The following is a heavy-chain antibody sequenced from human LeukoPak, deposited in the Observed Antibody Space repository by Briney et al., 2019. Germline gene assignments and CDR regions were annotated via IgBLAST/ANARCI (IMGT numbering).Heavy chain of an antibody. CDR2: ISSSSSYI. V-gene: IGHV3-21*01. Sequence: PGGSLRLSCAASGFTFSSYSMNWVRQAPGKGLEWVSSISSSSSYIYYADSVKGRFTISRDNAKNSLCLQMNSLRAEDTAVYYCAREAGVGATYYFDYWGQGTLVTVSS. CDR1: GFTFSSYS. J-gene: IGHJ4*02. CDR3: AREAGVGATYYFDY. D-gene: IGHD1-26*01.